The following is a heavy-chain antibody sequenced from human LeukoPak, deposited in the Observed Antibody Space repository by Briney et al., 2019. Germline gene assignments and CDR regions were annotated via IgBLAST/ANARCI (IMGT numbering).Heavy chain of an antibody. V-gene: IGHV3-9*01. CDR2: ISWNSGSI. CDR3: AKGIGSYGYYFDY. Sequence: PGRSLGLSCAASGFTFDDYAMHWVRQAPGKGLEWVSGISWNSGSIGYADSVKGRFTISRDNAKNSLYLQMNSLRAEDTALYYCAKGIGSYGYYFDYWGQGTLVTVSS. CDR1: GFTFDDYA. D-gene: IGHD5-18*01. J-gene: IGHJ4*02.